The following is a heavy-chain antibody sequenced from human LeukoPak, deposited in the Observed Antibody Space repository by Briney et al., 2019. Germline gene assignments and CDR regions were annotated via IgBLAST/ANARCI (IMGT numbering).Heavy chain of an antibody. Sequence: SMKVSCKASGGTFSSYAISWVRQAPGQGLEWMGGIIPIFGTANYAQKFQGRVTTTADESTSTAYMELSSLRSEDTAVYYCASMRGYCTNGECTGDYWGQGTLVTVSS. V-gene: IGHV1-69*13. J-gene: IGHJ4*02. CDR1: GGTFSSYA. CDR2: IIPIFGTA. D-gene: IGHD2-8*01. CDR3: ASMRGYCTNGECTGDY.